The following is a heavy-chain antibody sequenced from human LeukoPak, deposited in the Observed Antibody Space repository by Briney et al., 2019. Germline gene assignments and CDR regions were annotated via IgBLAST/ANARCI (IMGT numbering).Heavy chain of an antibody. Sequence: GGSLRLSCAASGFTFSSYSMNWVRQAPGKRLEWVASISSSSGHIHYVDSVKGRFTISRDNDNAKNSLYLQMDTLRIEDTAVYYCAKGKPRIAASRFQYFDYWGQGTLVTVSS. CDR2: ISSSSGHI. J-gene: IGHJ4*02. CDR3: AKGKPRIAASRFQYFDY. D-gene: IGHD6-13*01. CDR1: GFTFSSYS. V-gene: IGHV3-21*06.